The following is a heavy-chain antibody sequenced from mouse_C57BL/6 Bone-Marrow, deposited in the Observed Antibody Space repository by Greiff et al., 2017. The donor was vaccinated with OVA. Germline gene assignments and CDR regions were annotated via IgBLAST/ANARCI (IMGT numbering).Heavy chain of an antibody. Sequence: QVQLQQPGAELVKPGASVKMSCKASGYTFTSYWITWVKQRPGQGLEWIGDIDPGSGSNNYNEKFTSKATLTVDTSSSTAYMQLSSLTSEDSAVYYCASDGYYAFFDYWGQGTPLTVSS. J-gene: IGHJ2*01. CDR2: IDPGSGSN. CDR1: GYTFTSYW. CDR3: ASDGYYAFFDY. V-gene: IGHV1-55*01. D-gene: IGHD2-3*01.